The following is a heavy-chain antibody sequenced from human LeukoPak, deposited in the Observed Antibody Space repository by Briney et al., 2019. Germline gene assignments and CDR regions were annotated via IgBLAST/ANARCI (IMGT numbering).Heavy chain of an antibody. V-gene: IGHV1-69*13. D-gene: IGHD6-13*01. CDR1: GGTFSSYA. CDR2: IIPIFGTA. Sequence: GASVKVSCKASGGTFSSYAISWVRQAPGQGLEWMGGIIPIFGTANYAQKFQGRVTITADESTSTAYMELRSLRSDDTAVYYCASPVAGSFDAFDIWGQGTMVTVSS. J-gene: IGHJ3*02. CDR3: ASPVAGSFDAFDI.